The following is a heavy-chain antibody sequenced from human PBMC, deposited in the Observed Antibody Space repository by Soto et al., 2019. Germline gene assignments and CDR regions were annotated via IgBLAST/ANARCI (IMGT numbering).Heavy chain of an antibody. D-gene: IGHD6-13*01. V-gene: IGHV3-30*18. CDR1: GFTFSNYA. Sequence: QVQLVESGGGVVQPGRSLKLSCAASGFTFSNYAIHWVRQAPGKGLEWVAVIASDGKDKRYADSVKGRFTISRDNSKNTVYLQMNSLRGEDTAVYYCAKDGAIAAADYCFDYWGQGSLVTVSS. CDR2: IASDGKDK. J-gene: IGHJ4*02. CDR3: AKDGAIAAADYCFDY.